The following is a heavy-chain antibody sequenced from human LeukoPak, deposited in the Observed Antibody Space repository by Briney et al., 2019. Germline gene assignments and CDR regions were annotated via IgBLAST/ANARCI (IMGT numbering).Heavy chain of an antibody. Sequence: PSETLSLTCTVSGDSMGRYYWSFIRQPAGKGLEWIGRIHTSGTTWYSASLKSRVTISVDTSKNQFSLKLSSVTAADTAVYYCATSPQYGGYLGQGTLVTVSS. D-gene: IGHD4-23*01. J-gene: IGHJ4*02. CDR2: IHTSGTT. CDR3: ATSPQYGGY. V-gene: IGHV4-4*07. CDR1: GDSMGRYY.